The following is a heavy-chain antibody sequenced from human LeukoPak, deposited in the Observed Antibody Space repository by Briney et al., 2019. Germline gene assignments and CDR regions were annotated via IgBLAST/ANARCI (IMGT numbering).Heavy chain of an antibody. Sequence: SETLSLTCTVSGGSISSYYWSWIRQPPGKGLEWIGYIYYSGSTNYNTSLKSRVTISVDTSTNQFSLKLRSVTGADTAVYYCARGHSRAPFYYNCYGMDVWGQGTTVTVSS. CDR1: GGSISSYY. J-gene: IGHJ6*02. CDR2: IYYSGST. V-gene: IGHV4-59*12. D-gene: IGHD6-13*01. CDR3: ARGHSRAPFYYNCYGMDV.